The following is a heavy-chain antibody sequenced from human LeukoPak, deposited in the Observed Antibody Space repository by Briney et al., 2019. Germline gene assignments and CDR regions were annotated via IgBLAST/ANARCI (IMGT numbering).Heavy chain of an antibody. D-gene: IGHD3-3*01. CDR2: VLPIFGIT. CDR1: GGSFSSYG. CDR3: ARGPHERSGYPDD. J-gene: IGHJ4*02. V-gene: IGHV1-69*13. Sequence: SVKVSCKASGGSFSSYGISWVRQAPGQGLEWMGGVLPIFGITNYAQRFQGRVTITADESRSTAYMELRSLRSDDTAVYYCARGPHERSGYPDDWGQGTLVTVSS.